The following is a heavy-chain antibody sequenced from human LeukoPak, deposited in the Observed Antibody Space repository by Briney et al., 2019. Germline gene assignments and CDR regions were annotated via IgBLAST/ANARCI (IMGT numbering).Heavy chain of an antibody. CDR1: GYTFTDYY. CDR2: VNPNTGAT. D-gene: IGHD5-12*01. CDR3: ARVDAVATIGYFDP. V-gene: IGHV1-2*02. J-gene: IGHJ5*02. Sequence: ASVKVSCKASGYTFTDYYIHWVRQAPGQGLEWMGWVNPNTGATNYAQKFQGRVTMTRDTSITTAYMEVNRLRSDDTAVYYCARVDAVATIGYFDPWGQGTLVTVSS.